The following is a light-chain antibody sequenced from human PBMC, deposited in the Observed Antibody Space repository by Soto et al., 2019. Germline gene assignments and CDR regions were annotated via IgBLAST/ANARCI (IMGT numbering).Light chain of an antibody. Sequence: EIVLTQSPATLSLSPGERASLSCRASQSVGSYLAWYQQKPGQAPRLLIYDASNRATGIPARFSGSGSETDFTLTISSLEPEDFAVYYCQQRADWPPTFGQGTRVEVK. CDR1: QSVGSY. CDR2: DAS. CDR3: QQRADWPPT. V-gene: IGKV3-11*01. J-gene: IGKJ1*01.